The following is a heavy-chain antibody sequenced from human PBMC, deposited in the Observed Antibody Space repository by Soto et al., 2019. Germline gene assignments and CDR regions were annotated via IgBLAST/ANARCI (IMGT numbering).Heavy chain of an antibody. CDR2: IRDSGGRT. D-gene: IGHD3-16*01. J-gene: IGHJ6*03. Sequence: PEGSLRLSCAASGFTFTTYAMIWVRQAPGKGLEWVSTIRDSGGRTYYADSAQGRSTIYRETSKNTLYLEINSLSAEDTVGYCCAKDGRPRLGETYMDVWGKGTTVTVSS. V-gene: IGHV3-23*01. CDR3: AKDGRPRLGETYMDV. CDR1: GFTFTTYA.